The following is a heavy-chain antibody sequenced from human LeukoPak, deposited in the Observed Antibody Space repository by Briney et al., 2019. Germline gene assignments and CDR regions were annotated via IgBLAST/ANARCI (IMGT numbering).Heavy chain of an antibody. V-gene: IGHV4-61*02. D-gene: IGHD3-22*01. CDR1: GGSISSGSYY. Sequence: SQTLSLTCTVSGGSISSGSYYWSWIRQPAGKGLEWIGRIYTSGSTNYNPSLKSRVTISVDTSKNQFSLKLSSVTAADTAVYYCASGDSSGYYPTSLGAFDIWGQGTMVTVSS. CDR2: IYTSGST. CDR3: ASGDSSGYYPTSLGAFDI. J-gene: IGHJ3*02.